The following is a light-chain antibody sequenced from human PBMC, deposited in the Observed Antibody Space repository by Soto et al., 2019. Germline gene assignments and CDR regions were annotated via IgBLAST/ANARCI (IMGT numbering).Light chain of an antibody. CDR3: SSFTSSSTLVL. CDR2: EVN. CDR1: SSDVGGYSY. V-gene: IGLV2-14*01. Sequence: QSALTQPASVSGSPGQSITISCTGTSSDVGGYSYVSWYQQHPGKAPKLIMYEVNTRPSGVSKPFSGSKSGNTASLTISGLQAEDEADYYCSSFTSSSTLVLFGGGTKLTVL. J-gene: IGLJ3*02.